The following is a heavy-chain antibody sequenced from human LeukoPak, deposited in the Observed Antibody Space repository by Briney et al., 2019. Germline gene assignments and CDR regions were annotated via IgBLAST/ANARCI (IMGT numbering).Heavy chain of an antibody. J-gene: IGHJ4*02. D-gene: IGHD1-26*01. V-gene: IGHV3-7*03. CDR2: IKQDGGEI. Sequence: GGSLRLSCVVSGFTFSSYWMSWVRKAPGKGLEWVANIKQDGGEIYYVDSVKGRFAISRDNAKKTLYLQMNSLGAEDTAVYYCARDKIVGATYFDYWGQGTLVTVSS. CDR1: GFTFSSYW. CDR3: ARDKIVGATYFDY.